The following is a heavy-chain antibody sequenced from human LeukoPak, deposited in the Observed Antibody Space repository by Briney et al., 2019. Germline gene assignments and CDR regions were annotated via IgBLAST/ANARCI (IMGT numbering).Heavy chain of an antibody. J-gene: IGHJ4*02. CDR1: GFTFTSYS. V-gene: IGHV3-23*01. CDR3: AKGGKWDVTPFDY. CDR2: ISGGGGST. Sequence: GGSLRLSCAASGFTFTSYSMNWVGKAPGKGLKWFSTISGGGGSTYYADSVKGRFTISRDNSKNTLYLQVNSLRAEDTAVYYCAKGGKWDVTPFDYWGQGTLVTVSS. D-gene: IGHD1-26*01.